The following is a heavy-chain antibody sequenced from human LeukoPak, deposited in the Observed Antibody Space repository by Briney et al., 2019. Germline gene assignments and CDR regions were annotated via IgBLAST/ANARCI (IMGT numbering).Heavy chain of an antibody. D-gene: IGHD3-10*01. V-gene: IGHV3-7*01. CDR3: AREFGELSSSFDY. J-gene: IGHJ4*02. CDR1: GFTFSNAW. Sequence: GGPLRLSCAASGFTFSNAWMSWVRQAPGKGLEWVANIKQDGSEKYYVDSVKGRFTISRDNAKNSLYLQMNSLRAEDTAVYYCAREFGELSSSFDYWGQGTLVTVSS. CDR2: IKQDGSEK.